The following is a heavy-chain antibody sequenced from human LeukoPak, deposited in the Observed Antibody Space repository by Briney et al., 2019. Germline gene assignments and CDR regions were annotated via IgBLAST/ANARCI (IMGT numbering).Heavy chain of an antibody. CDR2: IYTIGST. D-gene: IGHD4-23*01. Sequence: SETLSLTCTVSGGSISSYYWSWIRQPPAKGLKWIGYIYTIGSTNYNPSLKSQVTISVDTSNNQFSLKLSSVTAADTAVYYCARTNYGGNYYYYYYMDVWGKGTTVTVSS. CDR1: GGSISSYY. V-gene: IGHV4-4*09. CDR3: ARTNYGGNYYYYYYMDV. J-gene: IGHJ6*03.